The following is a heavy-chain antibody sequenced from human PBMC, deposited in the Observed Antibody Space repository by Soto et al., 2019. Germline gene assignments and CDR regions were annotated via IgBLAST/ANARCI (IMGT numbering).Heavy chain of an antibody. CDR3: VRGCSCDTCSPSLDF. D-gene: IGHD2-15*01. J-gene: IGHJ4*02. CDR1: GFTFSNYW. CDR2: INIDGKSA. V-gene: IGHV3-74*01. Sequence: EVQLVESGGGLVQPGGALRLSCAASGFTFSNYWMHWVRQAPGKGLVWVSRINIDGKSADYADSVKGRFTVSRDTAKSTLYLQMNSLRAEDAALYYCVRGCSCDTCSPSLDFWGQGTLVTVSS.